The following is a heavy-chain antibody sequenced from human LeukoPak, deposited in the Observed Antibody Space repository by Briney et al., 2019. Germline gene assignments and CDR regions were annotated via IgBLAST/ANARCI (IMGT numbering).Heavy chain of an antibody. V-gene: IGHV4-34*01. J-gene: IGHJ6*03. Sequence: PSETLSLTCAVYGGSFSHYYWSWIRQSPGMGLEWIGEINDSATINYNPSLMSRVTISVDKSKNQFSLKLTSATAADTAVYYCARRWNYGRNYYIDVWGKGATVSVSS. CDR2: INDSATI. CDR1: GGSFSHYY. CDR3: ARRWNYGRNYYIDV. D-gene: IGHD1-7*01.